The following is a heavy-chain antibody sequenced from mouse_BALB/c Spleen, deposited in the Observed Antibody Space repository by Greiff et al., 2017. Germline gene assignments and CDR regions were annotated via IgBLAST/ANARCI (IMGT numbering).Heavy chain of an antibody. D-gene: IGHD1-1*01. Sequence: QVHVKQPGAELVMPGASVKMSCKASGYTFTDYWMHWVKQRPGQGLEWIGAIDTSDSYTSYNQKFTGKATLSVDESSSTAYMQLSSLTSEDSAVYYCASLRSYAMDYWGQGTSVTVSA. CDR3: ASLRSYAMDY. J-gene: IGHJ4*01. CDR1: GYTFTDYW. V-gene: IGHV1-69*01. CDR2: IDTSDSYT.